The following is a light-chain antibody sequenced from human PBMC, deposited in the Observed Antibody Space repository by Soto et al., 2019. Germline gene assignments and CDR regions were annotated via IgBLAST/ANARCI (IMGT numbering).Light chain of an antibody. CDR1: QRVSHY. CDR3: QQSYSTPHT. J-gene: IGKJ2*01. CDR2: SAS. V-gene: IGKV1-39*01. Sequence: DVQMTQSPSSLSASVGDRVTITCRASQRVSHYLNWYQQKTGAAPRLLIYSASNLQIGVPSRFSGSGSGTDFTLTINSLQPEDFATYYCQQSYSTPHTFGQGTKLEIK.